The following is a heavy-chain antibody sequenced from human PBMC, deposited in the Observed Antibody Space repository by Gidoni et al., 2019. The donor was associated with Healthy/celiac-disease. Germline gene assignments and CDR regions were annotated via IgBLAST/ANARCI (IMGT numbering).Heavy chain of an antibody. D-gene: IGHD6-19*01. CDR3: ARSDSSGWSWYFDL. Sequence: QVQLQESGPGLVKPSATLSLTCTVPGGSISSYYWSWIRQPPGKGLEWIGYIYYSGSTNYNPSLKSRVTISVDTSKNQFSLKLSSVTAADTAVYYCARSDSSGWSWYFDLWGRGTLVTVSS. J-gene: IGHJ2*01. CDR1: GGSISSYY. CDR2: IYYSGST. V-gene: IGHV4-59*01.